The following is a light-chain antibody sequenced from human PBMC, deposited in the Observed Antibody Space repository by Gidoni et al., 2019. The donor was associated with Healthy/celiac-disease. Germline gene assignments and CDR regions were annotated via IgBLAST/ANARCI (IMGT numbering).Light chain of an antibody. CDR3: QQRSNWPF. V-gene: IGKV3-11*01. Sequence: EIVSTQSPATLSLSPGARATLSCRASQSVSSYLAWYQQKPGQAPRLLIYDASNRATGIPARFSGSGSGTDFTLTISSLEPEDFAVYYCQQRSNWPFFGGGTKVEIK. CDR1: QSVSSY. J-gene: IGKJ4*01. CDR2: DAS.